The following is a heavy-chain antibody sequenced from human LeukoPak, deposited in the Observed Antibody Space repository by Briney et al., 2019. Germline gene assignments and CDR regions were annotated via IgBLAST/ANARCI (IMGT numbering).Heavy chain of an antibody. D-gene: IGHD6-19*01. CDR3: ARENHSYSSGWYRYFDY. CDR1: GFTFSSYE. CDR2: ISSSGSTI. J-gene: IGHJ4*02. V-gene: IGHV3-48*03. Sequence: GGSLRLSCAASGFTFSSYEMNWVRQAPGKGLEWVSYISSSGSTIYYADSVKGRFTISRDNAKNSLYLQMNSLRAEDTAVYNCARENHSYSSGWYRYFDYWGQGTLVTVSS.